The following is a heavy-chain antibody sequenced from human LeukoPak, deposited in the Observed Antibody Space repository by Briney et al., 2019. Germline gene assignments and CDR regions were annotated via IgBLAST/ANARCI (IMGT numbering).Heavy chain of an antibody. Sequence: GSLRLSCAAAGFTFTNYGMSWVRQPPGKGLEWIGEINHSGSTNYNPSLKSRVTISVDTSKNQFSLKLSSVTAADTAVYYCARLSAPRAPVVTIYYYYYMDVWGKGTTVTISS. V-gene: IGHV4-34*01. CDR2: INHSGST. CDR1: GFTFTNYG. CDR3: ARLSAPRAPVVTIYYYYYMDV. D-gene: IGHD2-21*02. J-gene: IGHJ6*03.